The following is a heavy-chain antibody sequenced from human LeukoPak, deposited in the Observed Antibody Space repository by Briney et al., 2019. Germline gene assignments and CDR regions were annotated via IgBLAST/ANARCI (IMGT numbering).Heavy chain of an antibody. CDR3: AKGVSTTVTTGFDY. Sequence: GGSLRLSCAASGFTFSSYGRHWVRQAPGKGLEWGAVISYDGSNKYYADSVKGRFTISRDNSKNTLYLQMNSLRAEDTAVYYCAKGVSTTVTTGFDYWGQGTLVTVSS. J-gene: IGHJ4*02. CDR1: GFTFSSYG. D-gene: IGHD4-17*01. V-gene: IGHV3-30*18. CDR2: ISYDGSNK.